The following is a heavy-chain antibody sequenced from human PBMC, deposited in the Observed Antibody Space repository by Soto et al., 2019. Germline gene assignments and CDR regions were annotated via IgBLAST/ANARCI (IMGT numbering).Heavy chain of an antibody. CDR1: GFAFSTYA. CDR2: ISGSGDST. CDR3: AKEGAMVTIGAGFDY. D-gene: IGHD4-17*01. Sequence: GGSLRLSCAGSGFAFSTYAMSWVRQAPGKGLEWVSSISGSGDSTFYADSVKGRFTISRDNSKNTLYLQMDSLRAEDTAVYYCAKEGAMVTIGAGFDYWGQGTPVTVSS. J-gene: IGHJ4*02. V-gene: IGHV3-23*01.